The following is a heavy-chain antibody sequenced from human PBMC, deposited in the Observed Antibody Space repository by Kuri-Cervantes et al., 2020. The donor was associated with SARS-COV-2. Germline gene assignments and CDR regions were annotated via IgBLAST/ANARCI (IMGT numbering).Heavy chain of an antibody. CDR3: TQGSYRGRGDAFDI. D-gene: IGHD1-26*01. CDR2: IKSKTDGGTT. CDR1: GFTFSNAW. Sequence: GGSLRLSCAASGFTFSNAWMSWVRQAPGKGLEWVGRIKSKTDGGTTDYAAPVKGRFTISRDDSKNTLYLQMNSLRAEDTAVYYCTQGSYRGRGDAFDIWGQGTMVTVSS. V-gene: IGHV3-15*01. J-gene: IGHJ3*02.